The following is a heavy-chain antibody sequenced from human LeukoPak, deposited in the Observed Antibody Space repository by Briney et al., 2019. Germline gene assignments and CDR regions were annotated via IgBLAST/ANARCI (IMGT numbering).Heavy chain of an antibody. J-gene: IGHJ6*04. CDR1: GFTFSSYS. V-gene: IGHV3-21*01. Sequence: AGGSLRLSCAASGFTFSSYSMNWVRQAPGKGLEWVSSISSSSSYIYYADSVKGRFTISRVNAKNSLYLQMNSLRAEDTAVYYCARDLGSGMDVWGKGTTVTVSS. CDR2: ISSSSSYI. CDR3: ARDLGSGMDV.